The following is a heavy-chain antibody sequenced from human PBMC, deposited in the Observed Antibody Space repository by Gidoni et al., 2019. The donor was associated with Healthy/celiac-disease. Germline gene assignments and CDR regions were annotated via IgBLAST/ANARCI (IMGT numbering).Heavy chain of an antibody. D-gene: IGHD2-15*01. V-gene: IGHV4-39*07. CDR3: ARARLDIVVVVAATPNWFDP. J-gene: IGHJ5*02. CDR2: IYYSGST. Sequence: QLQLQESGPGLVKPSETLSLTCTVSGGSISSSSYYWGWIRHPPGKGLGWVGSIYYSGSTYYNPSLKSRVTISVDTSKNQFSLKLSSVTAADTAVYYCARARLDIVVVVAATPNWFDPWGQGTLVTVSS. CDR1: GGSISSSSYY.